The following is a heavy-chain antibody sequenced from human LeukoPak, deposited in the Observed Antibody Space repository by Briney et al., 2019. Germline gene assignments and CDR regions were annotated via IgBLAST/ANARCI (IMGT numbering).Heavy chain of an antibody. D-gene: IGHD2-2*01. V-gene: IGHV4-31*03. CDR1: GGSISSGGYC. CDR2: IYYSGST. Sequence: PSETLSLTCTVSGGSISSGGYCWSWIRQHPGKGLEWIGYIYYSGSTYYNPSLKSRVTISVDTSKNQFSLKLSSVTAADTAVYYCAREVGAFDIWGQGTMVTVSS. J-gene: IGHJ3*02. CDR3: AREVGAFDI.